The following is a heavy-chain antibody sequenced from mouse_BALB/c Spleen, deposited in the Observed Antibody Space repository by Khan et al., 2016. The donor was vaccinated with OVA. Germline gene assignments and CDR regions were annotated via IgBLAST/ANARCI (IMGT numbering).Heavy chain of an antibody. D-gene: IGHD2-14*01. CDR2: INPSNGYT. V-gene: IGHV1-4*01. J-gene: IGHJ3*01. Sequence: QVRLQQSGAELARPGASVKMSCKASGYTFTSYTIHWIKLRPGQGLEWIGYINPSNGYTNYKQKFKDKATLTADKSSTTAYMQLSSLTSDDSAVYNCVRDGDYYRNDGWFAYWGQGTLVTVSA. CDR3: VRDGDYYRNDGWFAY. CDR1: GYTFTSYT.